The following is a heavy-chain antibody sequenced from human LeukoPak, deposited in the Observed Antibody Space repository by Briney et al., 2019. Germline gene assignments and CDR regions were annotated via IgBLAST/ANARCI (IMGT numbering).Heavy chain of an antibody. D-gene: IGHD6-13*01. CDR3: AKGMQAIAAAGFDY. V-gene: IGHV3-9*01. CDR1: GFTFDDYA. CDR2: ISWNSGSI. J-gene: IGHJ4*02. Sequence: PGGSLRLSCAASGFTFDDYAMHWVRQAPGKGLEWVSGISWNSGSIGYADSVKGRFTISRDNAKNSLYLQMNSLRAEDTALYYCAKGMQAIAAAGFDYWGQGTLVTVSS.